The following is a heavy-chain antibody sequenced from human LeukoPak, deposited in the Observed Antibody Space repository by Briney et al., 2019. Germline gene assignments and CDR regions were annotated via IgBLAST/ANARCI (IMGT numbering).Heavy chain of an antibody. CDR1: GYTFTGYY. D-gene: IGHD6-19*01. CDR3: ARFGLGKHIEVAGIPFDI. V-gene: IGHV1-18*04. Sequence: ASVKVSCKASGYTFTGYYMHWVRQAPGQGLEWMGWISAYNGNTSYAQKLQGRVTMTTDTSTSTAYMELRSLRSDDTAVYYCARFGLGKHIEVAGIPFDIWGQGTMVTVSS. J-gene: IGHJ3*02. CDR2: ISAYNGNT.